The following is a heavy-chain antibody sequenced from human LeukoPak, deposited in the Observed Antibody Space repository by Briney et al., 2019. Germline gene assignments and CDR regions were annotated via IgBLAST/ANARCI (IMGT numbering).Heavy chain of an antibody. CDR1: GFTFSSYA. V-gene: IGHV3-30*04. CDR2: ISYDGSNK. J-gene: IGHJ4*02. D-gene: IGHD6-6*01. Sequence: WRSLRLSCAASGFTFSSYAMHWVRQAPGKGLEWVAVISYDGSNKYYADSVKGRFTISRDNSKNTLYLQMNSLRAEDTAVYYCARARSTSLDYWGQGTLVTVSS. CDR3: ARARSTSLDY.